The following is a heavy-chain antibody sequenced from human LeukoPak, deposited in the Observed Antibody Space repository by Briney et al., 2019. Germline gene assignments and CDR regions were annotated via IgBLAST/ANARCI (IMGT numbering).Heavy chain of an antibody. V-gene: IGHV3-7*01. CDR1: GFTFSSYW. D-gene: IGHD3-3*01. CDR3: ARGGDDFWSGYFRPFDY. Sequence: GGSLRLSCAASGFTFSSYWMSWVRQAPGKGLEWVANIKQDGSEKYYVDSVKGRFTISRDNAKNSLYLQRNSLRAEDTAVYYCARGGDDFWSGYFRPFDYWGQGTLVTVSS. CDR2: IKQDGSEK. J-gene: IGHJ4*02.